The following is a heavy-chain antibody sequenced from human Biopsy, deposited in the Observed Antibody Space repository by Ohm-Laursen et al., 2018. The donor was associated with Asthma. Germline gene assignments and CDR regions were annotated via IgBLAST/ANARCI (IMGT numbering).Heavy chain of an antibody. CDR3: ARAVDYSHYYGIDV. CDR1: GVPFNSDG. J-gene: IGHJ6*04. D-gene: IGHD3-10*01. CDR2: SSCYNGNT. V-gene: IGHV1-18*01. Sequence: ASVNVSCMSSGVPFNSDGITWARQAPGQGLGWMGWSSCYNGNTKVAQKLPDRVTMITDTSTTTAYMELRCLRSDDTTVYFCARAVDYSHYYGIDVWGKETTVSVSP.